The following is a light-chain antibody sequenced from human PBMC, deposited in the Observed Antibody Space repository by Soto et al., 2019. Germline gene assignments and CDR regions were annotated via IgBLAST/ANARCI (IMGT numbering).Light chain of an antibody. CDR3: QQYYDTPT. CDR1: QSVLYSSNNKNY. Sequence: DIVMTQSPDSLAISLGERATINCKSSQSVLYSSNNKNYLAWYQRKPGQPPKLLIYWASTRESGVPDRFSGSGSGTDFTLTISSRQAEDVAVYYCQQYYDTPTFGQGTKVEIK. CDR2: WAS. J-gene: IGKJ1*01. V-gene: IGKV4-1*01.